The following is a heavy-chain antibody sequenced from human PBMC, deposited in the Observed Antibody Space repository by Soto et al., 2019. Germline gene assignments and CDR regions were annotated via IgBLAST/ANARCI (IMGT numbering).Heavy chain of an antibody. D-gene: IGHD3-3*01. CDR1: GFTFSSYS. Sequence: GGSLRLSCAASGFTFSSYSMNWVRQAPGKGLEWVSSISSSSSYIYYADSVKGRFTISRDNAKNSLYLQMNSLRAEDTAVYYCARDTYYDFWSGYFGPYYYMDVWGKGTTVTVSS. CDR3: ARDTYYDFWSGYFGPYYYMDV. J-gene: IGHJ6*03. CDR2: ISSSSSYI. V-gene: IGHV3-21*01.